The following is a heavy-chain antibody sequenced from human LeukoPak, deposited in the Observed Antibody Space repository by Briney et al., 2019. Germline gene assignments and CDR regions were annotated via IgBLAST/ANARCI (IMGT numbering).Heavy chain of an antibody. CDR2: IYYTGST. V-gene: IGHV4-39*01. J-gene: IGHJ4*02. Sequence: PSETLSLTCTVSGASISSSTYYWGWIRQPPGKGLEWIGSIYYTGSTYYNPSLKSRVTISVDTSKNQFSLKLTSVTATDTAVYYCARLGGAPSGFDHWGQGTLVTVSS. CDR3: ARLGGAPSGFDH. CDR1: GASISSSTYY. D-gene: IGHD3-10*01.